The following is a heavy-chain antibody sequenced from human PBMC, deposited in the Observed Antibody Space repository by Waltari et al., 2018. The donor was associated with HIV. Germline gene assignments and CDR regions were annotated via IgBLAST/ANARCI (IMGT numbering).Heavy chain of an antibody. J-gene: IGHJ6*02. CDR2: IDGTGQA. V-gene: IGHV4-38-2*01. CDR1: GHSIPTAFL. D-gene: IGHD5-12*01. Sequence: QLRESGPGLVKPSETLSLDCAVSGHSIPTAFLWGWVRQSPGKHWDWIGSIDGTGQAFINPSLKSRVVLSRDTSKNQISLQWWSVTAADTATYDCTRGPIDGRSETWYAQVGLDVWGQGIAVTVSS. CDR3: TRGPIDGRSETWYAQVGLDV.